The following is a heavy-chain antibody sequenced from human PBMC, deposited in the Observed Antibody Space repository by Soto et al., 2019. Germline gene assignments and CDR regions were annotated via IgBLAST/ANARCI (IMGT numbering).Heavy chain of an antibody. CDR3: ARTGYSSGWYRTGDYFDY. Sequence: PSETLSLTCTVSGGSISSYYWSWIRQPPGKGLEWIGYIYYSGSTNYNPSFKSRVTISVDTSKNQFSLKLSSVTAADTAVYYCARTGYSSGWYRTGDYFDYWGQGTLVTVSS. D-gene: IGHD6-19*01. J-gene: IGHJ4*02. CDR1: GGSISSYY. V-gene: IGHV4-59*01. CDR2: IYYSGST.